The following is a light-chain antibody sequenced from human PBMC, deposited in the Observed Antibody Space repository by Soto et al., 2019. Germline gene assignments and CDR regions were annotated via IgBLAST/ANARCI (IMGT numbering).Light chain of an antibody. CDR2: SVS. Sequence: DIQMTQSPSSLSASVGDRVTITCRASQNIRNYLDWYQQKPGEAPTLLITSVSTMETRVPSRFSSSRSSTDFTLTITSLQPQDFATYYCQQSYNTPRTFGQGTKVDIK. CDR1: QNIRNY. J-gene: IGKJ1*01. CDR3: QQSYNTPRT. V-gene: IGKV1-39*01.